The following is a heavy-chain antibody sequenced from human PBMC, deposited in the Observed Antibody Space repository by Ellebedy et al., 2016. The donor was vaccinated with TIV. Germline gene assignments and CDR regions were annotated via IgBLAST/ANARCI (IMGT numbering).Heavy chain of an antibody. J-gene: IGHJ4*02. V-gene: IGHV4-38-2*02. CDR1: GYSISSGYY. CDR3: ASSDYYDSSGYYYPFDY. D-gene: IGHD3-22*01. CDR2: IYHSGST. Sequence: GSLRLXCTVSGYSISSGYYWGWIRQPPGKGLEWIGSIYHSGSTYYNPSLKSRVTISVDTSKNQYSLKLSSVTAADTAVYYCASSDYYDSSGYYYPFDYWGQGTLVTVSS.